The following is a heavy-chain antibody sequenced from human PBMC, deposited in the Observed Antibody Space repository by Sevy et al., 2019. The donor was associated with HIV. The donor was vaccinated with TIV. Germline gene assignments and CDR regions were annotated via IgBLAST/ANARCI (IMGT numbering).Heavy chain of an antibody. V-gene: IGHV1-18*01. CDR1: GYRFTNFG. J-gene: IGHJ6*03. D-gene: IGHD4-17*01. Sequence: ASVKVSCKASGYRFTNFGLSWVRQAPGQGLAWMGWISGHDGETNYAQRFQGRVTLTTDTSTRTAYMELRSLRSDDTATYYCARGVDSYGAYYYYMDVWGSGTTVTVSS. CDR2: ISGHDGET. CDR3: ARGVDSYGAYYYYMDV.